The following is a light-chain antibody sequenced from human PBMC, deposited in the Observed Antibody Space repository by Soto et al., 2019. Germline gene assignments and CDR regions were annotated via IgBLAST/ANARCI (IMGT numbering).Light chain of an antibody. V-gene: IGKV1-39*01. Sequence: DIQMTQTPLSLSAFVGDRVTMTCRASQNIYINLNWYQQKPGKAPQLPIYAASTLQSGVPSRFSGNGSRTDFTLAISSLQPEDSATYYCQQTYSTLTFGGGTKVQI. CDR1: QNIYIN. CDR2: AAS. CDR3: QQTYSTLT. J-gene: IGKJ4*01.